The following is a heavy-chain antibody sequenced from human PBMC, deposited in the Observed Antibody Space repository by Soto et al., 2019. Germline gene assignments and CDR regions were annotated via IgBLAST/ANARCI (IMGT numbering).Heavy chain of an antibody. V-gene: IGHV1-3*05. CDR3: ARAPSWWYFDL. CDR1: GYTFTSYA. J-gene: IGHJ2*01. CDR2: INAGNGNT. Sequence: QVKLVQSGAEEKKPGASVKVSCKASGYTFTSYAMHWVRQAPGQRLEWMGWINAGNGNTKYSQKFQGRVTITRDTSVSTAYMELSSLRSEDTAVYYCARAPSWWYFDLWGRGTLVTVSS.